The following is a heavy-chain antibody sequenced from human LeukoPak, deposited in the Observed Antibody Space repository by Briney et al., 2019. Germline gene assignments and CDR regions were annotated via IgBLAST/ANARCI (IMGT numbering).Heavy chain of an antibody. V-gene: IGHV3-48*01. Sequence: GGSLRLSCAASGFTFDDYGMSWVRQAPGKGLEWVSYISSSSSTIYYADSVKGRFTISRDNAKNSLYLQMNSLRAEDTAVYYCASHGDYVYNWFDPWGQGTLVTVSS. CDR1: GFTFDDYG. J-gene: IGHJ5*02. CDR3: ASHGDYVYNWFDP. D-gene: IGHD4-17*01. CDR2: ISSSSSTI.